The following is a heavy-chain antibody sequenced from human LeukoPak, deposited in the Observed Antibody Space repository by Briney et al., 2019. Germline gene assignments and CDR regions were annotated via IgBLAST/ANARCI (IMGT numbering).Heavy chain of an antibody. CDR1: GFTFGSYA. Sequence: GGPLRLSCAASGFTFGSYAMGWVRQAPGKGLEWVSAISGSGGSTYYADSVKGRFTISRDNSKNTLYLQMNSLRAEDTAVYYCAKGTTIFGVVSDYWGQGTLVTVSS. CDR3: AKGTTIFGVVSDY. J-gene: IGHJ4*02. V-gene: IGHV3-23*01. CDR2: ISGSGGST. D-gene: IGHD3-3*01.